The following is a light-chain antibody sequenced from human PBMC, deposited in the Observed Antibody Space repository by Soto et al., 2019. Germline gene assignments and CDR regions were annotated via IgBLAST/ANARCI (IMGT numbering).Light chain of an antibody. Sequence: DIVMTQSPDSLAVSLGERATIKCKSSRSVLYTSNNKNYLSWYQQKPGQPPKLLIYWASTRESGVPDRFSGSGSGAEFTLTINSRQAEDVAVYYCQQYYSAPLTFGGGTKVEI. CDR1: RSVLYTSNNKNY. CDR3: QQYYSAPLT. J-gene: IGKJ4*01. V-gene: IGKV4-1*01. CDR2: WAS.